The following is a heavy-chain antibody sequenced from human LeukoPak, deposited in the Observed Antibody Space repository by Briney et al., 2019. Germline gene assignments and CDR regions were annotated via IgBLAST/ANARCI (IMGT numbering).Heavy chain of an antibody. CDR2: IRSRAYGGTT. Sequence: PGGSLRLSCTASGFTFGDYAMSWVRQAPGKGLEWVGFIRSRAYGGTTEYAASVKHRFTISRDDSKSIAYLQMNSLKTEDTAVYYCTRDWRNTVSFDYWGQGALATVSS. D-gene: IGHD3-16*02. J-gene: IGHJ4*02. CDR1: GFTFGDYA. CDR3: TRDWRNTVSFDY. V-gene: IGHV3-49*04.